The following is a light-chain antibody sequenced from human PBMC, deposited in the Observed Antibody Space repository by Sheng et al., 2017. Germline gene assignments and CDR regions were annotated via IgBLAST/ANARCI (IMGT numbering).Light chain of an antibody. J-gene: IGKJ4*01. CDR3: HQASSLHT. CDR1: QDIDTW. V-gene: IGKV1D-12*01. CDR2: VHP. Sequence: DIQLTQSPSSVSASVGDRVVITCRASQDIDTWLAWYQKKPGQSPARSWSMVHPLCKVESRTRTSAAVALAQTSLSLSTACSLKILQLYYCHQASSLHTFGGGTKVE.